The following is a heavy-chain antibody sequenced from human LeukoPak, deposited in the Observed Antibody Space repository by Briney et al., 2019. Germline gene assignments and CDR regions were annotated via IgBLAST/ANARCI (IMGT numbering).Heavy chain of an antibody. CDR2: IRQDGSDT. V-gene: IGHV3-7*04. D-gene: IGHD1-1*01. Sequence: GGSLRLSCAASGFIFSGYWMSWVRQAPGKGLEWVANIRQDGSDTYYLDSVRGRFTISKDNAKNSLFLQMNSLRAEDTAVYYCARDRVPDYWGLGTLVTVSS. CDR1: GFIFSGYW. CDR3: ARDRVPDY. J-gene: IGHJ4*02.